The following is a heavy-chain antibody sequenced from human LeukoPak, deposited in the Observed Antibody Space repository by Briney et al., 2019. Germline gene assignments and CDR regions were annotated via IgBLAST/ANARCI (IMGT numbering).Heavy chain of an antibody. CDR3: ARDCSGGSCYPMYGMDV. CDR1: GGSISRYY. V-gene: IGHV4-59*01. Sequence: SETLSLTCTVSGGSISRYYRSWIRQPPGKGLEWIGYIYYSGSTNYNPSLKSRVTISVDTSKNQFSLKLSSVTAADTAVYYCARDCSGGSCYPMYGMDVWGQGTTVTVSS. CDR2: IYYSGST. J-gene: IGHJ6*02. D-gene: IGHD2-15*01.